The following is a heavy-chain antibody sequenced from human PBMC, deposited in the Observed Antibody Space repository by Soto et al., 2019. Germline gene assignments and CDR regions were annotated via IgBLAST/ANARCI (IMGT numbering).Heavy chain of an antibody. Sequence: GGSLRLSCAASGFTFSNYSMNWVRQAPGKGLEWVSSITISSSYIYYADSVKGRFTISRDNAKNSLFLQMNSLRAEDTAIYYCARLGPHGFGELFITGYFDYWGQGTLVTVSS. CDR1: GFTFSNYS. J-gene: IGHJ4*02. CDR2: ITISSSYI. V-gene: IGHV3-21*01. D-gene: IGHD3-10*01. CDR3: ARLGPHGFGELFITGYFDY.